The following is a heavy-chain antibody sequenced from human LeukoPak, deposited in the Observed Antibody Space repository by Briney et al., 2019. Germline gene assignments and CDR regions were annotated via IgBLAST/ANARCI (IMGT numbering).Heavy chain of an antibody. V-gene: IGHV1-69*05. D-gene: IGHD1-7*01. Sequence: GASVKVSRKASGGTFSSYAISWVRQAPGQGLEWMGGIIPIFGTANYAQKFQGRVTITTDESTSTAYMELSSLRSEDTAVYYCARGNWNFNWFDPWGQGTLVTVSS. CDR2: IIPIFGTA. CDR1: GGTFSSYA. J-gene: IGHJ5*02. CDR3: ARGNWNFNWFDP.